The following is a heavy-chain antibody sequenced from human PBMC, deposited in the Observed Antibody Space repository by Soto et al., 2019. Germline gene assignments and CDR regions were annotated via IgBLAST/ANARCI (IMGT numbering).Heavy chain of an antibody. V-gene: IGHV4-31*02. D-gene: IGHD4-17*01. CDR2: IYYSGST. CDR3: ARGYYGDYVPDWFDP. Sequence: TLSLTCAVSGGYLSSGVYYWSWIRQHPGKGLEWIGYIYYSGSTYYNPSLKSRVTISVDTSKNQFSLKLSSVTAADTAVYYCARGYYGDYVPDWFDPWGQGTLVTVSS. CDR1: GGYLSSGVYY. J-gene: IGHJ5*02.